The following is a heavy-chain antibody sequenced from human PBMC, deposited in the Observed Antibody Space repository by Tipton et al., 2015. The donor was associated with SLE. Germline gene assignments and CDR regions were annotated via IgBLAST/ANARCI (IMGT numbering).Heavy chain of an antibody. CDR3: SGHDYDTYYFDF. J-gene: IGHJ4*02. D-gene: IGHD3-16*01. V-gene: IGHV4-39*01. CDR1: GASISNNSYY. CDR2: IYYSEDT. Sequence: TLSLTCTVSGASISNNSYYWGWIRQPPGKGLEWIGSIYYSEDTYYTPSLKSRVTISVDTSKNQFSLKLSSVTAAATAVYYCSGHDYDTYYFDFWGQGTLVTVSS.